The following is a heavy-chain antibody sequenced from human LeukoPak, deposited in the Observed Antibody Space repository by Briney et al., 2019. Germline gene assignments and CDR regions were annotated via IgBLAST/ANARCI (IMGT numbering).Heavy chain of an antibody. CDR1: GFTFSHYG. D-gene: IGHD4-11*01. J-gene: IGHJ4*02. V-gene: IGHV3-33*06. CDR3: AKDAQRGFDYSNSLDK. Sequence: GGSLSLSCPTSGFTFSHYGMHWVRQAPGKGLEWLEVIWSDGTNTYYGDPVKGRFTISRDNFQRTVYLQMNSLRAEDTAVYYCAKDAQRGFDYSNSLDKWGQGTLVTVSS. CDR2: IWSDGTNT.